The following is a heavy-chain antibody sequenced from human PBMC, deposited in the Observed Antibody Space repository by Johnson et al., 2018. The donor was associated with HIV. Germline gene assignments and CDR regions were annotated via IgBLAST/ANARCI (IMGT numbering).Heavy chain of an antibody. CDR2: ISDDGNNK. CDR3: ARDPSYDMAHTDGFDI. J-gene: IGHJ3*02. Sequence: QVQLVESGGGVVQPGGSLRLSCAASGFTFSSYWMSWVRQAPGKGLEWVALISDDGNNKYYDDSVKGRFTISRDNSKDTLYLQMNSLRAEDTAVYYCARDPSYDMAHTDGFDIWGQGTMVTVSS. D-gene: IGHD3-22*01. CDR1: GFTFSSYW. V-gene: IGHV3-30-3*01.